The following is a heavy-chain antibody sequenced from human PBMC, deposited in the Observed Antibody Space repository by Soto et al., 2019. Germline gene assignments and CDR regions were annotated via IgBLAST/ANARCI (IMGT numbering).Heavy chain of an antibody. CDR2: IYYSGST. D-gene: IGHD3-9*01. V-gene: IGHV4-61*08. CDR1: GGSVSSGAYY. Sequence: SETRSLTWTVSGGSVSSGAYYWIWIRQPPEKGLEWIGYIYYSGSTNYNPSLKSRVTISVDMSKNQFSLKLTSVTAADTAVYYCARAISAGYNILTGYYMDYWGQGSLVTVSS. CDR3: ARAISAGYNILTGYYMDY. J-gene: IGHJ4*02.